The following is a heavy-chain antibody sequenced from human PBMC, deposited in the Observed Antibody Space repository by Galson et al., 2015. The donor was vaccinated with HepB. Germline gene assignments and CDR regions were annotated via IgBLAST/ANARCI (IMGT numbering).Heavy chain of an antibody. CDR2: IIPILGIA. D-gene: IGHD6-19*01. CDR3: ASDYSSGPNYYFDY. Sequence: SVKVSCKASGGTFSSYTISWVRQAPGQGLEWMGRIIPILGIANYAQKFQGRVTITADKSTSTAYMELSSLRSEDTAVYYCASDYSSGPNYYFDYWGQGTLVTVSS. J-gene: IGHJ4*02. V-gene: IGHV1-69*02. CDR1: GGTFSSYT.